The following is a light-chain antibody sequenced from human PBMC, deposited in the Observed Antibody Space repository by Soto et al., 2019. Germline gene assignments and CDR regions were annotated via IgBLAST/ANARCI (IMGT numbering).Light chain of an antibody. CDR3: CSYTRSSNHYF. Sequence: QAVLTQPASVSGSPGQSITISCTGTSSDVGGYNYVSWYQQHPGKAPKLMIYEVSNRPSGVSNRFSGSKSGNTASLTISGLQAEDEADYYCCSYTRSSNHYFFGSGTKLTVL. CDR1: SSDVGGYNY. V-gene: IGLV2-14*01. J-gene: IGLJ1*01. CDR2: EVS.